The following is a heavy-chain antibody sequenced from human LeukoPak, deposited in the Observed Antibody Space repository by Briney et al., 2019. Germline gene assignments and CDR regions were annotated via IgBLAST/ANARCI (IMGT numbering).Heavy chain of an antibody. D-gene: IGHD5-18*01. J-gene: IGHJ4*02. CDR2: IKSDGSST. Sequence: SGGSLRLSCAASGFTFSNYWMHWVRQAPGKGLVWVSRIKSDGSSTTYADFVKGRFTISRDNSKNTLYLQMNSLRAEDTAVYYCARGIGYGVYWGQGTLVTVSS. CDR1: GFTFSNYW. V-gene: IGHV3-74*01. CDR3: ARGIGYGVY.